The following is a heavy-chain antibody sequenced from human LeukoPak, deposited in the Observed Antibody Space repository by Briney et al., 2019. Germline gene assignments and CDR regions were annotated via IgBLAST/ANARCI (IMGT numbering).Heavy chain of an antibody. D-gene: IGHD3-22*01. Sequence: PGRSLTLSCAASGFTFSSYGMHWVRQAPSKGLEWVAVISSDGSNQYYGVSVKGRFTTSRDHSKYMLYLQMNSLRPDDSDVYCCAKGAHYYDSGGYYFEYWGQGTLVAVSS. CDR3: AKGAHYYDSGGYYFEY. J-gene: IGHJ4*02. V-gene: IGHV3-30*18. CDR1: GFTFSSYG. CDR2: ISSDGSNQ.